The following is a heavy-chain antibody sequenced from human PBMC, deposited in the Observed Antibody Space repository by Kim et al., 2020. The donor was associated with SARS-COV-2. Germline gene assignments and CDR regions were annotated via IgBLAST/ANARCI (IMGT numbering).Heavy chain of an antibody. V-gene: IGHV3-21*01. D-gene: IGHD3-16*01. Sequence: YIYYADSVKGRFTISRDNAKNSLYLHLNSLRVEDTAVYYCAKDFTDYGMYVWGRGTAVTVSS. CDR3: AKDFTDYGMYV. J-gene: IGHJ6*02. CDR2: YI.